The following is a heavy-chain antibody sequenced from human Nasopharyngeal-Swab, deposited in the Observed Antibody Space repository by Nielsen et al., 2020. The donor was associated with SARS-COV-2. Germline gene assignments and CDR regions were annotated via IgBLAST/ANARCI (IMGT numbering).Heavy chain of an antibody. Sequence: GGSLRLSCAASGFSFSNYAMHWVRQAPGKGLEWVAIISAGGDDSYYADPVKGRFTLSRDNSKDTLFLQMNSLRAEDTAVYYCAKVLEANCIGNNCYSNYFDYWGQGTLVTVSS. D-gene: IGHD2-15*01. V-gene: IGHV3-23*01. CDR3: AKVLEANCIGNNCYSNYFDY. CDR2: ISAGGDDS. J-gene: IGHJ4*02. CDR1: GFSFSNYA.